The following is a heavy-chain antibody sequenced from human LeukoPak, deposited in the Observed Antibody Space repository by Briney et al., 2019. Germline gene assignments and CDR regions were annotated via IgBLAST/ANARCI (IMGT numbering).Heavy chain of an antibody. CDR2: IYYSGST. Sequence: PSETLSLTCTVSGGSISSYYWSWIRKPPGKGLEWIGYIYYSGSTNYNPSLKSRVTISVDTSKNQFSLKLSSVTAADTAVYYCARAPSSGWYSFDYWGQGTLATVSS. CDR3: ARAPSSGWYSFDY. D-gene: IGHD6-19*01. J-gene: IGHJ4*02. V-gene: IGHV4-59*01. CDR1: GGSISSYY.